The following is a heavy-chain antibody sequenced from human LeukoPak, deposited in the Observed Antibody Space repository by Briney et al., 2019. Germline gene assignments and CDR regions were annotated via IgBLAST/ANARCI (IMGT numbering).Heavy chain of an antibody. CDR2: ISGSGGST. D-gene: IGHD5-18*01. CDR3: AKDPRGHSYGLFRLRVDY. V-gene: IGHV3-23*01. Sequence: GGSLRLSCAASGFTFSSSVMNWVRQAPGKGLEWVSTISGSGGSTYYADSVKGRFTISRDSSKNTLYLQMNSLRAEDTAVYYCAKDPRGHSYGLFRLRVDYWGQGTLVTVSS. CDR1: GFTFSSSV. J-gene: IGHJ4*02.